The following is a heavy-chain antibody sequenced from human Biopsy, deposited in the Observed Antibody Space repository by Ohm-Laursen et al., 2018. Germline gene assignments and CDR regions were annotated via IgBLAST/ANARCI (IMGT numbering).Heavy chain of an antibody. J-gene: IGHJ4*02. CDR1: KFTVRTNS. Sequence: SLRLSCSASKFTVRTNSLSWVCLAPGKGLAWVSVIYAGATTYYPDSVKGRFTISRDNSRNTVYLQMDSLRGEDTAVYFCARGSGSGFYFDQWGQGTLVTVSS. CDR3: ARGSGSGFYFDQ. CDR2: IYAGATT. V-gene: IGHV3-66*01. D-gene: IGHD3-22*01.